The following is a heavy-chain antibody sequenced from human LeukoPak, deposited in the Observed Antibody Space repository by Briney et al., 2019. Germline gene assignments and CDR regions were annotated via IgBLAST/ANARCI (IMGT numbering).Heavy chain of an antibody. J-gene: IGHJ4*02. V-gene: IGHV1-46*01. CDR2: INPSGGST. Sequence: ASVKVSCKASGYTFTSYYMHGVRQAPGQGLEWMGIINPSGGSTSYAQKFQGRVTMTRDTSTSTVYMELSSLRSEDTAVYYCAKDRPPYSSSGYYFDYWGQGTLVTVSS. D-gene: IGHD6-13*01. CDR3: AKDRPPYSSSGYYFDY. CDR1: GYTFTSYY.